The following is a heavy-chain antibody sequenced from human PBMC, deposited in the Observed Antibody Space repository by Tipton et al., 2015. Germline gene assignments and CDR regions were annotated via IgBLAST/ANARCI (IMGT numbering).Heavy chain of an antibody. CDR2: IYYSGST. D-gene: IGHD2-15*01. Sequence: TLSLTCTFSADSISNYYWSWIRQPPGKGLEWIGFIYYSGSTNYNPSLKSRVTISADTSKNQFSLKLSSVTAADTAVYYCARAGSCTVGSCSFNWFDPWGQGTLVTVSS. V-gene: IGHV4-59*12. J-gene: IGHJ5*02. CDR1: ADSISNYY. CDR3: ARAGSCTVGSCSFNWFDP.